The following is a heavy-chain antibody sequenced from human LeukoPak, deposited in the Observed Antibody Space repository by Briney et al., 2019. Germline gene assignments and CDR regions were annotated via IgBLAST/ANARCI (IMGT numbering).Heavy chain of an antibody. V-gene: IGHV4-31*03. CDR1: GGSLSSGGYY. CDR3: ARSEGSGSSP. CDR2: INDGGRT. D-gene: IGHD3-10*01. J-gene: IGHJ5*02. Sequence: SETLSLSCTVSGGSLSSGGYYWSWIRQHPGKGLEWIRYINDGGRTYSNPSLKSRVTSSVDTSKDQFALKLSSGTAADTAVYYGARSEGSGSSPWGQGTLVTVSS.